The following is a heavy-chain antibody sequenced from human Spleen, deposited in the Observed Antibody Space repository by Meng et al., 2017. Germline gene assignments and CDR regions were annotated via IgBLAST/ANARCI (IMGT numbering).Heavy chain of an antibody. Sequence: ASVKVSCKPSGYNFPDYYIHWVRRAPGQGLEWMGRINPKSGDTHYAQKFQARVTMTGDTSISTAYMELIGLRSDDTALYYCERDEDMSAAGKLFGDYWGQGTLVTVSS. J-gene: IGHJ4*02. V-gene: IGHV1-2*06. CDR3: ERDEDMSAAGKLFGDY. CDR2: INPKSGDT. D-gene: IGHD6-25*01. CDR1: GYNFPDYY.